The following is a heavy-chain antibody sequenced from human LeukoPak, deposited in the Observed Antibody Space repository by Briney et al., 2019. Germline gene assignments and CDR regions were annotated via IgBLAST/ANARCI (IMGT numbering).Heavy chain of an antibody. CDR1: GFTFSAYA. Sequence: PGGSLRLSCAVSGFTFSAYAMNWVRQAPGKGLEWVSYISSSSNTIDYADSVKGRFTMSRDNAKNSLYLLMSSLRGEDTAVYYCAREREHDYGTDYWGQGTLVTVSS. J-gene: IGHJ4*02. CDR2: ISSSSNTI. V-gene: IGHV3-48*01. CDR3: AREREHDYGTDY. D-gene: IGHD4-17*01.